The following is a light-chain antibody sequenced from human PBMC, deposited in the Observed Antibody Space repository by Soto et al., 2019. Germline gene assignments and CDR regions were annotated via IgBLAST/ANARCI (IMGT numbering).Light chain of an antibody. J-gene: IGLJ1*01. CDR3: CSYAGSSSFV. Sequence: QSALTQPRSVSGSPGQSVTISCTGTSSDVGDYNYVSWYQQHSGKAPKLMIYDVTKRPSGVPDRFFGSKSGNTASLTISGLQSEDEADYYCCSYAGSSSFVFGSGTKVTVL. CDR2: DVT. V-gene: IGLV2-11*01. CDR1: SSDVGDYNY.